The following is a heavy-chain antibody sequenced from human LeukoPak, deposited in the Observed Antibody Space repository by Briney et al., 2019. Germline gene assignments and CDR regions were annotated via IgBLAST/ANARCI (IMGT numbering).Heavy chain of an antibody. CDR1: GGSISSYY. J-gene: IGHJ4*02. D-gene: IGHD3-9*01. CDR3: ARSDYDIFDY. V-gene: IGHV4-59*01. Sequence: SETLSLTCTVSGGSISSYYWSWIRQPPGKGLEWIGYIYYSGSTNYNPSLKSRVTISVDTSKNQFSLELSSVTAADTAVYYCARSDYDIFDYWGQRTLVTVSS. CDR2: IYYSGST.